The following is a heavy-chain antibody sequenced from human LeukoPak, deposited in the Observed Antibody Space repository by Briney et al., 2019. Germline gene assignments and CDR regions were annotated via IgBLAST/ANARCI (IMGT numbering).Heavy chain of an antibody. V-gene: IGHV4-38-2*01. CDR3: ARSSPGIAAAGNAFDI. CDR1: GFTFSDYY. J-gene: IGHJ3*02. D-gene: IGHD6-13*01. CDR2: IYYSGST. Sequence: GSLRLSCAASGFTFSDYYMSWIRQPPGKGLEWIGSIYYSGSTYYNPSLKSRVTISVDTSKNQFSLKLSSVTAADTAVYYCARSSPGIAAAGNAFDIWGQGTMVTVSS.